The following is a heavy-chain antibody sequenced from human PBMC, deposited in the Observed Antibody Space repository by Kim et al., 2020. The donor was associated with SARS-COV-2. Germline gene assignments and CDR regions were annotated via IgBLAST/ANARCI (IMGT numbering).Heavy chain of an antibody. V-gene: IGHV5-10-1*01. D-gene: IGHD3-22*01. J-gene: IGHJ5*02. CDR3: ARQGSSGYYPNWFDP. Sequence: PSFQGHVTISADKSISTAYLQWCSLKASDTAMYYCARQGSSGYYPNWFDPWGQGTLVTVSS.